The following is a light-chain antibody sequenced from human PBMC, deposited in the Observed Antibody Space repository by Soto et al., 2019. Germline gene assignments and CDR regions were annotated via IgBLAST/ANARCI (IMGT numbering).Light chain of an antibody. CDR1: QSISSY. CDR2: AAS. Sequence: DIQMTQSPSSLSASVGDRVTITCRASQSISSYLNWYQQKPGKAPKLLIYAASSLQSGVPSRFSGSGSGTDFTLTISSLQPGDFATYYCQQSETYPLTFGQGTRLEIK. J-gene: IGKJ5*01. V-gene: IGKV1-39*01. CDR3: QQSETYPLT.